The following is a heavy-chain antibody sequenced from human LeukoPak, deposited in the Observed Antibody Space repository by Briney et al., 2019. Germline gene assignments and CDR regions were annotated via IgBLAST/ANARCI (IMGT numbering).Heavy chain of an antibody. CDR2: ISSGSRYM. Sequence: GGSLRLSCAASGFTFSTYSMNWVRQAPGKGLEGVSSISSGSRYMYYADSVKGRFTISRDNAKNALYLLMNSLRAEDTAVYYCATDVRDEYSSGWYPIGYWGQGTLVTVSS. CDR3: ATDVRDEYSSGWYPIGY. J-gene: IGHJ4*02. D-gene: IGHD6-19*01. CDR1: GFTFSTYS. V-gene: IGHV3-21*01.